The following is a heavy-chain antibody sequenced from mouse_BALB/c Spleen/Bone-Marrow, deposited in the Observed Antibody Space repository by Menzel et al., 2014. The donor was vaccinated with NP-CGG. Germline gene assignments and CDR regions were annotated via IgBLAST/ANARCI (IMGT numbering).Heavy chain of an antibody. CDR2: ISSGGGSI. J-gene: IGHJ4*01. CDR1: GFTFSTYT. Sequence: EVHLVESGGGLVKPGGSLKLSCAASGFTFSTYTMSWVRQTPEKRLEWDATISSGGGSIYYPDGVKGRFTISRDNAKNNLYLQMSSLRSEDTALYPCARYKGSSWDAMDYWGQGTSVTVSS. CDR3: ARYKGSSWDAMDY. D-gene: IGHD1-1*01. V-gene: IGHV5-9*03.